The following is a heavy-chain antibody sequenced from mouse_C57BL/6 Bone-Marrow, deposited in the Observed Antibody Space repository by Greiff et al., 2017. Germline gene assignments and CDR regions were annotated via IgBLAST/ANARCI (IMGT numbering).Heavy chain of an antibody. CDR1: GYSFTGYY. D-gene: IGHD3-2*02. CDR2: INPSTGGT. J-gene: IGHJ2*01. V-gene: IGHV1-42*01. CDR3: ARRSSGYKDY. Sequence: VQLKESGPELVKPGASVKISCKASGYSFTGYYMNWVKQSPEKSLEWIGEINPSTGGTTYNQKFKAKATLTVDKSSSTAYMQLKSLTSEDSAVYYCARRSSGYKDYWGQGTTLTVSS.